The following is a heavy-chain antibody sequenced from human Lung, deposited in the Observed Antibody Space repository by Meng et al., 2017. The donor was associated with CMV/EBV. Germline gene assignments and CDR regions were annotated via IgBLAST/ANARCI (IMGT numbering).Heavy chain of an antibody. CDR2: MNPNSGNT. J-gene: IGHJ4*02. Sequence: ASVXVSXKASGYTFTSYDINWVRQATGQGLEWMGWMNPNSGNTGYAQNFQGRVTMTRNTSISTVYMELSGLRSEDTAVYYCARRRGGSSWGDFDYWVQGTXVTVSS. V-gene: IGHV1-8*01. CDR3: ARRRGGSSWGDFDY. D-gene: IGHD6-6*01. CDR1: GYTFTSYD.